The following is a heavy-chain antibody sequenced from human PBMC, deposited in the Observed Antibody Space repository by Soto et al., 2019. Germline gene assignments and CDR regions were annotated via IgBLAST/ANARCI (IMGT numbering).Heavy chain of an antibody. J-gene: IGHJ4*02. D-gene: IGHD5-18*01. V-gene: IGHV3-74*01. Sequence: GGSLRLSCAASGFTFSSYWMHWVRQAPGKGLVWVSRINPDGSATNYADSVKGRFTISRDNAKNTLYLQMNSLRAEDTAVFYCGRGGSDSPMAPGYWGQGTLVTAPQ. CDR3: GRGGSDSPMAPGY. CDR1: GFTFSSYW. CDR2: INPDGSAT.